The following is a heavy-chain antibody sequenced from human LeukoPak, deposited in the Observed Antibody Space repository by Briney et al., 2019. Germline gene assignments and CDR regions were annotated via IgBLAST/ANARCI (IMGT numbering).Heavy chain of an antibody. CDR3: ARTQEVCSSTSCYGGVNSRNQNYYYYYGMDV. Sequence: ASVKVSCKASGGTLSSYAISWVRQAPGQGLEWMGRIIPILGIANYAQKFQGRVTITADKSTSTAYMELSSLRSEDTAVYYCARTQEVCSSTSCYGGVNSRNQNYYYYYGMDVWGQGTTVTVSS. J-gene: IGHJ6*02. CDR1: GGTLSSYA. CDR2: IIPILGIA. V-gene: IGHV1-69*04. D-gene: IGHD2-2*01.